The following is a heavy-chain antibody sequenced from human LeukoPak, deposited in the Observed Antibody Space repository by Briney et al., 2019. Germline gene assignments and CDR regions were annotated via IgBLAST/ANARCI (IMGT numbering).Heavy chain of an antibody. D-gene: IGHD2-15*01. CDR2: IWYDASNK. V-gene: IGHV3-33*08. CDR3: VRGSAAYYDH. J-gene: IGHJ4*02. CDR1: GFTSNSYS. Sequence: GRSLRLSCAASGFTSNSYSMTWFRQAPGKGLEWVALIWYDASNKWYADSVKGRFTISRDNSKNTLYLQMDSLRVEDTALYYCVRGSAAYYDHWGQGTLVTVSS.